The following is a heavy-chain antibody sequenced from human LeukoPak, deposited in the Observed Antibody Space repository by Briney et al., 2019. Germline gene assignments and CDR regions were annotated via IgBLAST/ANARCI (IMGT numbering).Heavy chain of an antibody. V-gene: IGHV1-69*13. Sequence: SVRVSCKASGGTFSSYAISWVRQAPGQGLEWMGGIIPIFGTANYAQKFQGRVTITADESTSTAYMELSSLRSEDTAVYYCAIPHRITIFGVAQLYDAFDIWGQGTMVTVSS. CDR2: IIPIFGTA. CDR3: AIPHRITIFGVAQLYDAFDI. J-gene: IGHJ3*02. CDR1: GGTFSSYA. D-gene: IGHD3-3*01.